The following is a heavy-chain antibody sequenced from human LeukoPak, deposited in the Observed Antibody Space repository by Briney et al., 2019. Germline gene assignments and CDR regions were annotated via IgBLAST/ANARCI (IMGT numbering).Heavy chain of an antibody. D-gene: IGHD4-17*01. V-gene: IGHV1-18*04. CDR3: ARGDYGDYGGVY. CDR2: ISAYNGNT. Sequence: GASLKVSCKASGYTFTSYGISWVRQAPGQGLEWMGWISAYNGNTNYAQKLQGRVTMTTDPSTSTACMGLRSRRADDTAVYYCARGDYGDYGGVYWGQGTLVTVSS. J-gene: IGHJ4*02. CDR1: GYTFTSYG.